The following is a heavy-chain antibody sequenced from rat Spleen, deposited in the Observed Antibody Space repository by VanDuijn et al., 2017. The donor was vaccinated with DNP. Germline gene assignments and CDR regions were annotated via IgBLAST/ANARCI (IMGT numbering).Heavy chain of an antibody. J-gene: IGHJ2*01. CDR2: ITRSGGST. V-gene: IGHV5-31*01. D-gene: IGHD1-12*02. CDR3: TTEMGDY. CDR1: GFTFSNYW. Sequence: EVQLVESGGGLVQPGRSLKLSCVASGFTFSNYWMAWIRQVPGKGLEWVASITRSGGSTFYPDSVKGRFTVSRDNAKNTLYLQMDSLRSEDTATYYCTTEMGDYWGQGVMVTVSS.